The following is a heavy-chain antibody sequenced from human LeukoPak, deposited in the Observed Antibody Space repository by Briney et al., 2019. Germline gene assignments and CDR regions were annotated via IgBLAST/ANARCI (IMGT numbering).Heavy chain of an antibody. J-gene: IGHJ6*02. V-gene: IGHV4-61*02. D-gene: IGHD3/OR15-3a*01. CDR2: IYIGGST. CDR1: GGSISSGSYY. CDR3: ASSRDSHYYYGMDV. Sequence: SQTLSLTCTVSGGSISSGSYYWSWIRQPAGKGLEWIGRIYIGGSTNYNPSLKSRVAISVDTSENQFSLKLSSVTAADTAVYYCASSRDSHYYYGMDVWGQGTTVTVSS.